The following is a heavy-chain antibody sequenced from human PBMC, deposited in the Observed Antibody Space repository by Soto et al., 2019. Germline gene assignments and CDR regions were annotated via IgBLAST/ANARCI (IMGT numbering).Heavy chain of an antibody. Sequence: SETLSLTCAVYGVSFSDYYWSWIRQPPGKGLEWIGEVHHSGSTYYNPSLRSRVTISMDTSKNQFSLKLSSVTAADTAVYYCAKVLRDIVVVPAAISYDPYYFDYWGQGTLVTVSS. CDR1: GVSFSDYY. V-gene: IGHV4-34*01. D-gene: IGHD2-2*01. CDR2: VHHSGST. CDR3: AKVLRDIVVVPAAISYDPYYFDY. J-gene: IGHJ4*02.